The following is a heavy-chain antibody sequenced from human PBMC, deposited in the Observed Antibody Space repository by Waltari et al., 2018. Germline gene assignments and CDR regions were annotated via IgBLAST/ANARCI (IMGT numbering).Heavy chain of an antibody. CDR1: GFTFSSYA. Sequence: EVQLLESGGGLVQPGGSLRLSCAASGFTFSSYAMGWVRQAPGKGRGWVSTITGSGGNTYYADSVKGRFTISRDKSKNTLYLQMISLRADDTAVYYCAKGVVRGIIGGFDYWGQGTLVTVSS. CDR2: ITGSGGNT. D-gene: IGHD3-10*01. V-gene: IGHV3-23*01. J-gene: IGHJ4*02. CDR3: AKGVVRGIIGGFDY.